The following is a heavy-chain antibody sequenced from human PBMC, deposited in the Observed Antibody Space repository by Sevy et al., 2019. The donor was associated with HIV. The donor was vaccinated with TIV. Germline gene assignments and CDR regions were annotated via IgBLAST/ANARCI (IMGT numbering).Heavy chain of an antibody. D-gene: IGHD2-21*02. CDR2: IYPGNSDT. J-gene: IGHJ4*02. Sequence: GESLKISCKGSGYDFTRNWIGWVRQMPGKGLEWMGIIYPGNSDTRYSPSLQGQVTISAAKSINTAYLQWSSLKASDTAMYYCARQEGTAEWSWYFDYWGQGTLVTVSS. V-gene: IGHV5-51*01. CDR3: ARQEGTAEWSWYFDY. CDR1: GYDFTRNW.